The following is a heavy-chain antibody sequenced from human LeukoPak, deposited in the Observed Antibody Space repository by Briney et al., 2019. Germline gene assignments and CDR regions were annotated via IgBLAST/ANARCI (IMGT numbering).Heavy chain of an antibody. D-gene: IGHD6-19*01. CDR2: ISGSGGST. V-gene: IGHV3-23*01. CDR3: DRAPREQWLVRDY. CDR1: GFTFSSYA. Sequence: PGGSLRLSCAASGFTFSSYAMSWVRQAPGKGLEWVSAISGSGGSTYYADSVKGRFTISRDNSKNTLYLQMKSLRVKDTDVYYCDRAPREQWLVRDYWGQGTLVTVSS. J-gene: IGHJ4*02.